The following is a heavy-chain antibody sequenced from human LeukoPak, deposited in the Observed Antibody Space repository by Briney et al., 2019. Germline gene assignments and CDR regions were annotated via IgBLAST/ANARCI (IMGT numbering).Heavy chain of an antibody. Sequence: GASVKVSCKASGYTFTSYGISWVRQAPGQGLEWMGWISAYNGNTNYAQKLQGRVTMTTDTSTSTAYMELRSLRSDDTAVYYCARDPIAARGYYYYYMDVWGKGTTVTVSS. CDR3: ARDPIAARGYYYYYMDV. J-gene: IGHJ6*03. CDR1: GYTFTSYG. D-gene: IGHD6-13*01. CDR2: ISAYNGNT. V-gene: IGHV1-18*01.